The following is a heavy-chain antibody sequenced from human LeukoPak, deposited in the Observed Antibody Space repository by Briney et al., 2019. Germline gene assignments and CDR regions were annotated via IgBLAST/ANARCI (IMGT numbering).Heavy chain of an antibody. D-gene: IGHD2-2*01. J-gene: IGHJ4*02. V-gene: IGHV3-21*01. CDR3: ARDMARGLVPAANDY. CDR1: GFTFSSYS. CDR2: ISSSSSYI. Sequence: PGGSLRLSCAASGFTFSSYSMNWVRQAPGKGLEWVSSISSSSSYIYYADSVKGRFTISRDNAKNSLYLQMNSLRAEDTAVYYCARDMARGLVPAANDYWGQGTLVTVSS.